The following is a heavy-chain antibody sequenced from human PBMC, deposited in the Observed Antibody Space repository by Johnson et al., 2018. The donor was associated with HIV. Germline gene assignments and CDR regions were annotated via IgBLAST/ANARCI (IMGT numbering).Heavy chain of an antibody. V-gene: IGHV3-30*18. D-gene: IGHD1-1*01. CDR3: AKDQSWIGTGHDTFDI. Sequence: QVQLVESGGGVVQPGKSLRLFCAASGFTFSSYAMHWVRQAPGKGLEWVAVISYDGSNEYYADSVKGRFTISRDNSKNSLYLQMNSLGAEDTAVYYCAKDQSWIGTGHDTFDIWGQGTMVTVSS. CDR2: ISYDGSNE. CDR1: GFTFSSYA. J-gene: IGHJ3*02.